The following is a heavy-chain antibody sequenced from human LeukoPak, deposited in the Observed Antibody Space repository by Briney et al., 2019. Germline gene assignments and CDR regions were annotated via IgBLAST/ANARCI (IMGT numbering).Heavy chain of an antibody. D-gene: IGHD1-1*01. CDR3: AREGAGYYYYYYMDV. V-gene: IGHV1-69*01. CDR1: GGTFSSYA. CDR2: IIPIFGTA. J-gene: IGHJ6*03. Sequence: SVKVSCKASGGTFSSYAISWVRQAPGQGLEWMGGIIPIFGTANYAQKFQGRVTITADESTSTAYMELSSLRSEDAAVYYCAREGAGYYYYYYMDVWGKGTTVTVSS.